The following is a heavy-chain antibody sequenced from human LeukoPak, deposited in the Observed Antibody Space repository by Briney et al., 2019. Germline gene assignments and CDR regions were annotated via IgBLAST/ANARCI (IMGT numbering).Heavy chain of an antibody. CDR1: GGSISRSSYY. Sequence: PSETLSLTCTVSGGSISRSSYYWGWIRQPPGKGLEWIGSIYYSGSTYYNPSLKSRVTISVDTSKNQFSLKLSSVTAADTAVYYCALVPAAVWGDWFDPWGQGTLVTVSS. J-gene: IGHJ5*02. D-gene: IGHD2-2*01. CDR3: ALVPAAVWGDWFDP. CDR2: IYYSGST. V-gene: IGHV4-39*01.